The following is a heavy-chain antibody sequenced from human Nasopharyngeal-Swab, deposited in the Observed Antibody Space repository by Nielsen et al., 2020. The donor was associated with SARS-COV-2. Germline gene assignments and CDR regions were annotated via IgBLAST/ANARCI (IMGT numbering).Heavy chain of an antibody. CDR2: IYYSWST. J-gene: IGHJ5*02. CDR1: GGSISSYY. CDR3: ARDLIGGVELRFLEWLSAGGFDP. D-gene: IGHD3-3*01. Sequence: SETLSLTCTVSGGSISSYYWSWIRQPPGKGLEWIGYIYYSWSTNYNPSLKSRVTISVDTSKNQFSLKLSSVTAADTAVYYCARDLIGGVELRFLEWLSAGGFDPWGQGTLVTVSS. V-gene: IGHV4-59*12.